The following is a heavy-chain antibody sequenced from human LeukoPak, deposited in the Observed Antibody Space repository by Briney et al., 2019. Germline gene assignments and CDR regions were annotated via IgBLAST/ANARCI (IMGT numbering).Heavy chain of an antibody. Sequence: GGSLRLSCAASGFTFDDYAMHWVRQAPGKGLEWVSLISWDGGSTYYADSVKGRFTISRDNSKNSLYLQMNSLRAEDTALYYCAKVVGYDFWSGLDYWGQGTLVTVSS. D-gene: IGHD3-3*01. CDR1: GFTFDDYA. J-gene: IGHJ4*02. V-gene: IGHV3-43D*04. CDR2: ISWDGGST. CDR3: AKVVGYDFWSGLDY.